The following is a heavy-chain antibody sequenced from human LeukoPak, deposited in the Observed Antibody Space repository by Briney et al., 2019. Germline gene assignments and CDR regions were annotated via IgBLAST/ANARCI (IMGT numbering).Heavy chain of an antibody. CDR1: GGSISSGGYY. V-gene: IGHV4-30-2*01. CDR3: ARVRCVLYYYMDV. Sequence: SETLSLTCTVSGGSISSGGYYWSWIRQPPGKGLEWIGYIYHSGSTYYNPSLKSRVTISVDRSKNQFSLKLSSVTAADTAVYYCARVRCVLYYYMDVWGKGTTVTVSS. CDR2: IYHSGST. J-gene: IGHJ6*03. D-gene: IGHD2-8*01.